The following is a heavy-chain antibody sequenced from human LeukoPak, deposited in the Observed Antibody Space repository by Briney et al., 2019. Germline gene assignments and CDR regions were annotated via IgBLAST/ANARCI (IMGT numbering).Heavy chain of an antibody. V-gene: IGHV3-7*01. CDR3: ARVGGGHTYYYYMDV. Sequence: GGSLRLSCEASRFTFSSYWMSWVRQAPGKGLEWLANIRPDGSEQFYLDSVKGRFTISRDNVVNSLFLQMSDLRAEDTAAYYCARVGGGHTYYYYMDVWGKGTTVIVSS. CDR1: RFTFSSYW. J-gene: IGHJ6*03. CDR2: IRPDGSEQ. D-gene: IGHD3-10*01.